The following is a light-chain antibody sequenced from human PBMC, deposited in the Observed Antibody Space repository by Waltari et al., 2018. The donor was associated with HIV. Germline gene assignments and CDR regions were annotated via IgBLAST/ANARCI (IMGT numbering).Light chain of an antibody. J-gene: IGLJ2*01. CDR2: GKN. CDR3: ACWDRSGGYIL. CDR1: SLRKYY. V-gene: IGLV3-19*01. Sequence: SSELTQDPAVSVALGQTVKIACLGDSLRKYYASWYRLRPGQAPQLLVYGKNRRPSGIPDRFSASSAGNRSFLTITGARAEDEADYYCACWDRSGGYILFGGGTSLTGL.